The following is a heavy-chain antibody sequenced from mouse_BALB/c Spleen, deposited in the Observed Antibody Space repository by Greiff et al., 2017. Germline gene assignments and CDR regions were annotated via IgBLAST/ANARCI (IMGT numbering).Heavy chain of an antibody. V-gene: IGHV1-87*01. J-gene: IGHJ3*01. CDR1: GYTFTSYW. CDR3: ASLVRGFAY. D-gene: IGHD2-10*02. Sequence: QVQLKESGAELARPGASVKLSCKASGYTFTSYWMQWVKQRPGQGLEWIGAIYPGDGDTRYTQKFKGKATLTADKSSSTAYMQLSSLASEDSAVYYCASLVRGFAYWGQGTLVTVSA. CDR2: IYPGDGDT.